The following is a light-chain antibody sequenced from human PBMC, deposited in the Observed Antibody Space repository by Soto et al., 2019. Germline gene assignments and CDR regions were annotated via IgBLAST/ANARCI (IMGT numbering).Light chain of an antibody. CDR1: SNTIGGYNV. V-gene: IGLV2-23*01. J-gene: IGLJ1*01. Sequence: QSALTQPASVSGSPGQSITLSCTGSSNTIGGYNVVSWYQQHPGKAPKVIIYEGIKRPSGVSNRFSGAISGSTASLTISGLQAEDEADYYCCSYVGATTYVFGSGTKLTVL. CDR2: EGI. CDR3: CSYVGATTYV.